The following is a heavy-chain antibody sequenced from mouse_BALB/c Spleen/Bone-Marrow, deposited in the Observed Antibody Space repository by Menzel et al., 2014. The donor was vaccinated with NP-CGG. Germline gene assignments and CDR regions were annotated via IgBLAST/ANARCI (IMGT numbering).Heavy chain of an antibody. D-gene: IGHD1-1*01. Sequence: QVQLKQSGAELVKPGASVKVSCKAFGYTFTTYPIEWMKQNHGKSLEWIGNFHPYNDDTKYNEKFKGKAKLTVEKSSSTVYLELSRLTSDDSAVYYCARGGYYGSSSFAYWGQGTLVTVSA. CDR2: FHPYNDDT. CDR3: ARGGYYGSSSFAY. V-gene: IGHV1-47*01. J-gene: IGHJ3*01. CDR1: GYTFTTYP.